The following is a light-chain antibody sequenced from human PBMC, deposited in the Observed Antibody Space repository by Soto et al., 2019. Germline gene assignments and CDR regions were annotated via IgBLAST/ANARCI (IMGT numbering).Light chain of an antibody. Sequence: EIVMTQSPATLSVPPGETATLSCRASQSVAGNLAWYQQKPGQPPRLLIYGVSTRATGVPARFSGSGSETDFSLTISSLQIEDVALYYCQQSNNWPPLTFGGGTKVEIK. CDR3: QQSNNWPPLT. J-gene: IGKJ4*01. V-gene: IGKV3-15*01. CDR1: QSVAGN. CDR2: GVS.